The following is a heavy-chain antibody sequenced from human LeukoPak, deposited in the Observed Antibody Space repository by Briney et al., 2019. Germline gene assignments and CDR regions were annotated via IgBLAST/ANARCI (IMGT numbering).Heavy chain of an antibody. CDR1: GESISNSRHY. Sequence: PSETLSLTCTVSGESISNSRHYWSWIRQPAGKGLEWIGRIYPSGNTNYNPSLKSRLTISLDTSKNQFSLNLESVTAADTAMYYCARDGVVTMELDSWGQGTLVTVSS. CDR3: ARDGVVTMELDS. D-gene: IGHD3-3*01. V-gene: IGHV4-61*02. CDR2: IYPSGNT. J-gene: IGHJ4*02.